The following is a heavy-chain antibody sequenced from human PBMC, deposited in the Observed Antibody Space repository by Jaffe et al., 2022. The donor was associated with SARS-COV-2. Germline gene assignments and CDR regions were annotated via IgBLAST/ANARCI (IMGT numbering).Heavy chain of an antibody. CDR1: GFTFSTYA. Sequence: QGQLVESGGGVVQPGRSLRLSCTVSGFTFSTYAMHWVRQAPGKGLEWVALIWFDGSETYYSDSVKGRFIISRDNSKNTLSLQMNSLRAEDTAVYYCARDRFFGVLRVGDKAFDMWGQGTKVIVSS. CDR3: ARDRFFGVLRVGDKAFDM. V-gene: IGHV3-33*01. CDR2: IWFDGSET. D-gene: IGHD3-3*01. J-gene: IGHJ3*02.